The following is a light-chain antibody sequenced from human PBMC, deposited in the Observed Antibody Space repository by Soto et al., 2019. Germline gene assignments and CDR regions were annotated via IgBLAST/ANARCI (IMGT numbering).Light chain of an antibody. V-gene: IGLV1-44*01. Sequence: QSVLTQPPSASGTPGQRVTISCSGSSSNIGSNTVNWYQQLPGTAPKLLIYSNNQRPSGVPDRFSSSKSGTSASLAISGLQSEDEADYYCAAWDDSLGRVFGGGTKLTVL. CDR1: SSNIGSNT. CDR2: SNN. CDR3: AAWDDSLGRV. J-gene: IGLJ3*02.